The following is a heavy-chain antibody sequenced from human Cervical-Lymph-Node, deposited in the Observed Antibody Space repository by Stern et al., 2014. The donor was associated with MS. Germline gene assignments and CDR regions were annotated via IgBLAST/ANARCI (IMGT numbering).Heavy chain of an antibody. CDR1: GVSISSGGYY. D-gene: IGHD6-19*01. CDR3: ARCFPGVAVPGSLGWFDP. CDR2: IYFSGTT. J-gene: IGHJ5*02. V-gene: IGHV4-31*03. Sequence: VQLVESGPGLVKPSQTLSLTCTVSGVSISSGGYYWSWIRLHPGKGLEWIGYIYFSGTTYYNPSLKSRVTISVDTSKNQFSLKLSSVTAADTAVYYCARCFPGVAVPGSLGWFDPWGQGTLVTVSS.